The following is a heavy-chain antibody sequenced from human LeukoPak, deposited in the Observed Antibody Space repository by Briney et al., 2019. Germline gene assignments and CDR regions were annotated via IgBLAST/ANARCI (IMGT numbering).Heavy chain of an antibody. J-gene: IGHJ4*02. CDR1: GFTFNSYA. Sequence: GGSLRLSCAASGFTFNSYAMYWVRQAPGKGLEWVSGIFGSGGSAHYADSVKGRFAISRENSKNRVYLQMNSLRAEDKAVYYCAKTATGYSSGHYPGWPVDYWGQGTLVTVSS. D-gene: IGHD6-19*01. CDR3: AKTATGYSSGHYPGWPVDY. V-gene: IGHV3-23*01. CDR2: IFGSGGSA.